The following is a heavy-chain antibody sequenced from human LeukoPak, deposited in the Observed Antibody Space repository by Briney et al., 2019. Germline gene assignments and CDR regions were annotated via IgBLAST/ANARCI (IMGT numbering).Heavy chain of an antibody. V-gene: IGHV3-23*01. Sequence: PGGSLRLSCAASGFTFSSYGMSWVRQAPGKGLEWVSAISGSGGSTYYADSVKGRFTISRDNSKNTLYLQMNSLRAEDTAVYYCAKDQTLRYFDWFLGLNAFDIWGQGTMVTVSS. J-gene: IGHJ3*02. CDR3: AKDQTLRYFDWFLGLNAFDI. D-gene: IGHD3-9*01. CDR1: GFTFSSYG. CDR2: ISGSGGST.